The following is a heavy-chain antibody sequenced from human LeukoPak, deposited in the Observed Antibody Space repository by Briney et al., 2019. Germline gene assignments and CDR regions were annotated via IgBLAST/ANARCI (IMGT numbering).Heavy chain of an antibody. CDR1: GYSISSNHW. Sequence: KPSDTLSLTCAVSGYSISSNHWWGWIRQPPGKGLEWIGYIFYAGSTYYNPSLKSRVTMSVDTSKNQFSLRLSSVTAVDTAVYYCAGIGPILGAAWVDYWGQGTLVSVSS. D-gene: IGHD3-3*02. J-gene: IGHJ4*02. CDR2: IFYAGST. CDR3: AGIGPILGAAWVDY. V-gene: IGHV4-28*01.